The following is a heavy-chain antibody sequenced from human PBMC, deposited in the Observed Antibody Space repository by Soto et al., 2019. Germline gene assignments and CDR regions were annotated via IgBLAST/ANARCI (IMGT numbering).Heavy chain of an antibody. J-gene: IGHJ4*02. D-gene: IGHD3-10*01. CDR3: ARGSEDSYPGSRIFDL. Sequence: EVQLLESGGGLVQPGGSLRLSCTASGFTFSTYAMSWVRQTPGKGLEWVSAISGSGGSAYYADSVMGRFTISRDNSKNTLYLQMSSLRAEDSAVYYCARGSEDSYPGSRIFDLWGRGSLVTVSS. V-gene: IGHV3-23*01. CDR2: ISGSGGSA. CDR1: GFTFSTYA.